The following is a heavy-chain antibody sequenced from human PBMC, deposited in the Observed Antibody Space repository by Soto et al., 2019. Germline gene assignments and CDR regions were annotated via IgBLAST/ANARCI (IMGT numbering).Heavy chain of an antibody. D-gene: IGHD3-22*01. CDR2: INAGNGNT. V-gene: IGHV1-3*01. Sequence: GASVKVSCKASGYTFTSYAMHWVRQAPGQRLEWMGWINAGNGNTKYSQKFQGRVTITRDTSASTAYMELSSLRSEDTAVYYCARDRGKCYYDSSGYRGGYNWFDPWGQGTLVTVSS. CDR1: GYTFTSYA. CDR3: ARDRGKCYYDSSGYRGGYNWFDP. J-gene: IGHJ5*02.